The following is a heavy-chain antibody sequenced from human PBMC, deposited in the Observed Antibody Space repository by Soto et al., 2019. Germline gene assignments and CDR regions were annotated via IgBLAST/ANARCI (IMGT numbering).Heavy chain of an antibody. J-gene: IGHJ3*02. D-gene: IGHD2-2*01. V-gene: IGHV1-18*01. Sequence: ASVKVSCKASGYTFTSYGISWVRQAPGQGLEWMGWISAYNGNTNYAQKLQGRVTMTTDTSTSTAYMELRSLRSDDTAVYYCARVQLNRVVPAATKPYDAFDIWGQGTMLTVSS. CDR1: GYTFTSYG. CDR2: ISAYNGNT. CDR3: ARVQLNRVVPAATKPYDAFDI.